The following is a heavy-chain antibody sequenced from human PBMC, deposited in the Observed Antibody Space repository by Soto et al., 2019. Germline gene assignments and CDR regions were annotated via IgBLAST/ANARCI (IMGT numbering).Heavy chain of an antibody. D-gene: IGHD3-3*01. Sequence: EVQLLESGGGLVQPGGSLRLSCAASGFTFSSYAMSWVRQAPGKGLEWVSAISGSGGSTYYADSVKGRFTISRDNSKNTLYLQMNNLRAEDTAVYYCVKDGTQGLELGEEYFDLWGRGTLVTVSS. CDR2: ISGSGGST. CDR3: VKDGTQGLELGEEYFDL. V-gene: IGHV3-23*01. CDR1: GFTFSSYA. J-gene: IGHJ2*01.